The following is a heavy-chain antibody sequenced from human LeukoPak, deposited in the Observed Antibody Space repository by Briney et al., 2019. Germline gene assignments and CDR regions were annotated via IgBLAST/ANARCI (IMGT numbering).Heavy chain of an antibody. Sequence: PSETLSLTCTVSGGSISSYYWSWIRQPPGKGLEWIGYIYYSGSTNYNPSLKSRVTISVDTSKNQFSLKLSSVTAADTAAYYCARVRVSAAMALNNWFDPWGQGTLVTVSS. CDR3: ARVRVSAAMALNNWFDP. J-gene: IGHJ5*02. CDR2: IYYSGST. V-gene: IGHV4-59*01. D-gene: IGHD2-2*01. CDR1: GGSISSYY.